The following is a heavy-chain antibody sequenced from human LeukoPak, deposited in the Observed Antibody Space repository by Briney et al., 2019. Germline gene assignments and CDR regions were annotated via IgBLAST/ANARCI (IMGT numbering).Heavy chain of an antibody. V-gene: IGHV3-23*01. CDR1: GFTFSNSG. J-gene: IGHJ4*02. CDR3: AKMGGYFDY. Sequence: PGGSLRLSCAASGFTFSNSGMSWVRQAPGKGLEWVSAITGSGDNTYYADSVKGRFTISRDNSKNTLHLQMSSLRAEDTAVYYCAKMGGYFDYWGQGTLVTVSS. D-gene: IGHD3-16*01. CDR2: ITGSGDNT.